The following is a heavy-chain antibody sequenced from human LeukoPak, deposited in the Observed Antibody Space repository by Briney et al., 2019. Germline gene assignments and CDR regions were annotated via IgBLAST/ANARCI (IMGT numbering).Heavy chain of an antibody. CDR3: AKALNYWYFDL. CDR2: SGADGGST. CDR1: GFTFISYD. V-gene: IGHV3-23*01. Sequence: GSLRLSCAASGFTFISYDMSWVRQAPGKGLEWVSASGADGGSTYADSVKGRFTISRDNSRNTLYLQMNSLRAEDTATYYCAKALNYWYFDLWGRGNLVTVSS. J-gene: IGHJ2*01.